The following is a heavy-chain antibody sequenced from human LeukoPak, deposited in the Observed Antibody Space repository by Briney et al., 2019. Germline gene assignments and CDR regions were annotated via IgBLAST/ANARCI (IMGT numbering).Heavy chain of an antibody. CDR3: AREPRSYGFDY. CDR2: ISSSSTIV. J-gene: IGHJ4*02. V-gene: IGHV3-48*01. CDR1: GLTLSSYS. Sequence: GVSLRLSCAVSGLTLSSYSMNWVRQAPGKGRQWVSYISSSSTIVYYADSVKGRFTICRDKAKNSLYLQMNSLSAADTAVYYCAREPRSYGFDYWGQGTLVTVSS. D-gene: IGHD1-26*01.